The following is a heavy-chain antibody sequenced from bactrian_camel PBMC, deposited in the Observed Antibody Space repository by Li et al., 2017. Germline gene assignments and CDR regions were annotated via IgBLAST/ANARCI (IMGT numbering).Heavy chain of an antibody. CDR2: IATGSGNT. CDR3: AAATCWRLGPDWGNPYKV. J-gene: IGHJ4*01. Sequence: VQLVESGGGSVQAGGSLRLSCAASGYTYNRNCMAWFRQAPGKEREGVARIATGSGNTYYADSVKGRFTISEDTASDTVFLQMNNLEPEDTAMYYCAAATCWRLGPDWGNPYKVWGQGTQVTVS. V-gene: IGHV3S1*01. D-gene: IGHD5*01. CDR1: GYTYNRNC.